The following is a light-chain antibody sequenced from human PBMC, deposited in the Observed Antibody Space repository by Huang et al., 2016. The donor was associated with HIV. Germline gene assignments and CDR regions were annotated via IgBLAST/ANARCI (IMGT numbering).Light chain of an antibody. CDR3: QQYDTLPYT. J-gene: IGKJ2*01. CDR2: DAS. CDR1: QDITDY. Sequence: DIQVTQSPSSLSASVGDRVTITCQASQDITDYLNWYQQTPGKAPNLLLSDASNLASGVPSRFSGTRSGTDFTLTITSLQPEDIATYYCQQYDTLPYTFGQGTKLEI. V-gene: IGKV1-33*01.